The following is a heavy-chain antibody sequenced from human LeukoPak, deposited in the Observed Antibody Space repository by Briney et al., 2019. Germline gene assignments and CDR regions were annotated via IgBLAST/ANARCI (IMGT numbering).Heavy chain of an antibody. CDR1: GFTFSSYS. CDR2: ISSSSSYI. Sequence: PGGSLRLSCAASGFTFSSYSMNWVRQAPGKGLEWVSSISSSSSYIYYADSVKGRFTISRDNAKNSLYLQMNSLRAEGTAVYYCARDLEGYRYGDLFDYCGQGTLVTVSS. V-gene: IGHV3-21*01. J-gene: IGHJ4*02. D-gene: IGHD5-18*01. CDR3: ARDLEGYRYGDLFDY.